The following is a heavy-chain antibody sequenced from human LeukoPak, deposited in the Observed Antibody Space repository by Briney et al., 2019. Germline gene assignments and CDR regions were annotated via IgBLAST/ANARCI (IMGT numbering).Heavy chain of an antibody. J-gene: IGHJ4*02. CDR3: ARHFGTYSDH. Sequence: GGSLTLSWAASGFTFRYYYMSWIGRAPGKGGEGCSYISSNSGYINFADSLRGRFTISGDNAKNKLYLQLNSLRADDSAVYYCARHFGTYSDHWGQGTLVTVSS. D-gene: IGHD3-10*01. CDR2: ISSNSGYI. CDR1: GFTFRYYY. V-gene: IGHV3-11*06.